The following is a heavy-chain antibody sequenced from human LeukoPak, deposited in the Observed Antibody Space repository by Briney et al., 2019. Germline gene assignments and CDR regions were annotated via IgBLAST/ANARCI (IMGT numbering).Heavy chain of an antibody. CDR1: GYRFTNYW. D-gene: IGHD5-18*01. Sequence: GESLKISCQGSGYRFTNYWIAWVRQMPGKGMEWMGIIDPGDSDARYSPSFEGQVIISADNSINTVYLQWSSLKASDSAMFYCARAVDTALGWFDPWGQGTLVTVSS. J-gene: IGHJ5*02. CDR3: ARAVDTALGWFDP. CDR2: IDPGDSDA. V-gene: IGHV5-51*01.